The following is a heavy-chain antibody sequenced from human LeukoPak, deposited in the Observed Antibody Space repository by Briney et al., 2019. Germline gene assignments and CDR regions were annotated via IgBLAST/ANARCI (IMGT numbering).Heavy chain of an antibody. D-gene: IGHD3-10*02. V-gene: IGHV4-39*07. J-gene: IGHJ4*02. Sequence: SETLSLTCTVSGGSISSSNYYWSWIRQPPGKGLEWIGEINHSGSTNYNPSLKSRVTISVDTSKNQFSLKLSSVTAADTAVYYCARAPKYYYARGGLGYFDYWGQGTLVTVSS. CDR1: GGSISSSNYY. CDR3: ARAPKYYYARGGLGYFDY. CDR2: INHSGST.